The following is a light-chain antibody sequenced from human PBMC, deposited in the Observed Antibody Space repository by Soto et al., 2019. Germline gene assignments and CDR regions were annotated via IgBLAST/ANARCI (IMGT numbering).Light chain of an antibody. Sequence: QSVLTQSPSASASLGASVKLTCTLSSGHSTYAIAWHQQQPEKGPRYLMRLNFDGRHSKGDGVPDRFSGSSSGAERYLTISSLQSEDEADYYCQTWDSDIHVFGGGTQLTVL. CDR2: LNFDGRH. J-gene: IGLJ3*02. V-gene: IGLV4-69*01. CDR1: SGHSTYA. CDR3: QTWDSDIHV.